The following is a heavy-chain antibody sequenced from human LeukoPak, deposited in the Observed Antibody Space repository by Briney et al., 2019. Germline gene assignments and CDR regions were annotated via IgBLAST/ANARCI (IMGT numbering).Heavy chain of an antibody. J-gene: IGHJ4*02. CDR2: IYYSGST. CDR1: GGSISSGGYY. D-gene: IGHD5-12*01. V-gene: IGHV4-31*03. Sequence: PSETLSLTCTVSGGSISSGGYYWSWIRQHPGKGLEWIGYIYYSGSTYYNPSLKSRVTISVDTPNNQFSLKLSSVTAADTAVYYCARIGYSGYDFDYWGQGTLVTVSS. CDR3: ARIGYSGYDFDY.